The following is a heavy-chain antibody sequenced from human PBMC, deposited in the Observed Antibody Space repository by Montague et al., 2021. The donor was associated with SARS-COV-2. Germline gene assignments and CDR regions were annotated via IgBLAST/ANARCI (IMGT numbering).Heavy chain of an antibody. V-gene: IGHV4-39*07. D-gene: IGHD5-18*01. CDR3: ARDGRRLYTYGSLDY. CDR2: MYYSGST. CDR1: GGSISSYHHY. Sequence: SETLSLTCTVSGGSISSYHHYWGWIRQPPGKGLEWFGAMYYSGSTWLNPSLKSRVTMSLDTSKNQFSLKVISVTVADTAMYFCARDGRRLYTYGSLDYWGQGILVTVSS. J-gene: IGHJ4*02.